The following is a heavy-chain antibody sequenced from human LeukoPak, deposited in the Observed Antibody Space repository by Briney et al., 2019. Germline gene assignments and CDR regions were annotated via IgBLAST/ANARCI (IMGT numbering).Heavy chain of an antibody. Sequence: PSETLSLTCAIYGGSFSGYYWSWIRQPPGKGLDWIGEIIHSGGTNYNPSLKSRVTISVDTSKNQFSLNLNSINAADTAVYYCARGLGGSYYFDHWGQGTLVTVSS. CDR2: IIHSGGT. CDR3: ARGLGGSYYFDH. D-gene: IGHD1-26*01. V-gene: IGHV4-34*01. J-gene: IGHJ4*02. CDR1: GGSFSGYY.